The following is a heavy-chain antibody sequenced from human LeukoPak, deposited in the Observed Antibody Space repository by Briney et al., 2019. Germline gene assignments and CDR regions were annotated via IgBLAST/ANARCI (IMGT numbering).Heavy chain of an antibody. D-gene: IGHD1-14*01. J-gene: IGHJ4*02. CDR1: SYTVSSAYY. CDR3: ARRPESPITGFDF. Sequence: SETLSLTCSVSSYTVSSAYYWAWTRQPPGACLEWIGSIYPSGTTYYKSSLRSRLIISIDASKNQFSLRLSSVTAADTAMYYCARRPESPITGFDFWGQGALVAVSS. CDR2: IYPSGTT. V-gene: IGHV4-38-2*01.